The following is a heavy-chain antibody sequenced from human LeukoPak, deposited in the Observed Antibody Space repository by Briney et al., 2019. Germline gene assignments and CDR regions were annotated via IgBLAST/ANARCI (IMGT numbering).Heavy chain of an antibody. D-gene: IGHD1-1*01. V-gene: IGHV4-34*01. CDR3: ARDWNRYAY. Sequence: SETLSLTCAVYGGSFSGYYWSWICQPPGKGLEWIGEINHSGSTNYNPSLKSRVTISVDTSKNQFSLYLDSVTAADTAVYYCARDWNRYAYWGQGTLVTVSS. CDR2: INHSGST. J-gene: IGHJ4*02. CDR1: GGSFSGYY.